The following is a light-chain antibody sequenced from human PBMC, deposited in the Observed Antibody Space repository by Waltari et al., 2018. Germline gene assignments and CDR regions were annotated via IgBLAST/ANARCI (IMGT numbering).Light chain of an antibody. J-gene: IGKJ2*03. Sequence: DNVMTQTPLSLPVTPGEPASIPCRPSQSLLDSDGYTHLHWYLQKPGQSPQLLIYLGSNRASGVPDRFSGSGSGTDFTLKISRVEADDVGVYYCMQTLQTPYSFGQGTKVEIQ. CDR1: QSLLDSDGYTH. CDR2: LGS. V-gene: IGKV2-28*01. CDR3: MQTLQTPYS.